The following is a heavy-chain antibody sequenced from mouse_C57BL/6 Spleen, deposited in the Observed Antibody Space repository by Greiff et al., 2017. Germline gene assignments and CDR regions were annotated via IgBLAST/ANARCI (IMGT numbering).Heavy chain of an antibody. V-gene: IGHV1-52*01. Sequence: VQLQQPGAELVRPGSSVKLSCKASGYTFTSYWMHWVKQRPIQGLEWIGNIDPSDSETYYNQKFKDKATLTVDKSSSTAYMQLSSLTSEDSAVYYCARQGYGSIYWYFDVWGTGTTVTVSS. D-gene: IGHD1-1*01. CDR3: ARQGYGSIYWYFDV. CDR2: IDPSDSET. CDR1: GYTFTSYW. J-gene: IGHJ1*03.